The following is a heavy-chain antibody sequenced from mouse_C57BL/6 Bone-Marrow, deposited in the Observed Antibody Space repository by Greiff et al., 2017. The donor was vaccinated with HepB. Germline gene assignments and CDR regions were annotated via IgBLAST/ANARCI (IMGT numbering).Heavy chain of an antibody. CDR1: GFTFSDYY. Sequence: EVQVVESEGGLVQPGSSMKLSCTASGFTFSDYYMAWVRQVPEKGLEWVANINYDGSSTYYLDSLKSRFIISRDNAKNILYLQMSSLKSEDTATYYCARDDGTRGFAYWGQGTLVTVSA. CDR3: ARDDGTRGFAY. V-gene: IGHV5-16*01. J-gene: IGHJ3*01. D-gene: IGHD2-3*01. CDR2: INYDGSST.